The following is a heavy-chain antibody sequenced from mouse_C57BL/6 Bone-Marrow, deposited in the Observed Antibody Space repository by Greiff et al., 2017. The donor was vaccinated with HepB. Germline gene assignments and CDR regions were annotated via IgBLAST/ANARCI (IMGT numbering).Heavy chain of an antibody. J-gene: IGHJ3*01. V-gene: IGHV6-3*01. CDR1: GFTFSNYW. CDR2: SRLKSDNYAT. Sequence: EVKLVESGGGLVQPGGFMKLSCVASGFTFSNYWMNWVRQSPEKGLVWVAQSRLKSDNYATHYAESVIGRFSISRDDSKSSVYLKMNNLRAEDTGIYCCTEERVSFAYWGQGTLVTVSA. CDR3: TEERVSFAY.